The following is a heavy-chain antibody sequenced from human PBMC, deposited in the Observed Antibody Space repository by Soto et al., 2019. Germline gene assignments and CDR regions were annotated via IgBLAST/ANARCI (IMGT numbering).Heavy chain of an antibody. Sequence: GGSLRLSCAASGFTVSSNYMSWVRQAPGKGLEWVSVIYSGGSTYYADSVKGRFTISRDNSKNTLYLQMNSLRAEDTAVYYCASFHGQRRYYGSGSYYTTPFDYWGQGXLVTVSS. J-gene: IGHJ4*02. CDR1: GFTVSSNY. CDR2: IYSGGST. CDR3: ASFHGQRRYYGSGSYYTTPFDY. V-gene: IGHV3-66*01. D-gene: IGHD3-10*01.